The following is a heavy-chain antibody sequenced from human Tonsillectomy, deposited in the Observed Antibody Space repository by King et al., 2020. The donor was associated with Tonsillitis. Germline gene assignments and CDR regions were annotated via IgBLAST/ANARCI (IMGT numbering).Heavy chain of an antibody. CDR3: AKPFYYDSSGYPPYYFDY. CDR2: IYSGGSST. Sequence: VQLVESGGGLVQPGGSLRLSCAASGFTFSSYAMSWVRQAPGKGLEWVSVIYSGGSSTYYADSVKGRFTISRDNSKNTLYLQMNSLRAEDTAVYYCAKPFYYDSSGYPPYYFDYWGQGTPVTVSS. D-gene: IGHD3-22*01. V-gene: IGHV3-23*03. J-gene: IGHJ4*02. CDR1: GFTFSSYA.